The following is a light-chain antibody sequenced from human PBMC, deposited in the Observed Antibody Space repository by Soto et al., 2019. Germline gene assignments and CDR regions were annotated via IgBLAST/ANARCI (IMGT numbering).Light chain of an antibody. CDR2: DAS. Sequence: DIQMTQSPSTQSASVGDRVTITCRASQTIDNWLAWYQQKPGKDPKLLIYDASTLETGVPSRFSGSGSGTEFTLTISGLQPDDFATYYCQQYSGDSRTFGQGTKVDVK. CDR1: QTIDNW. V-gene: IGKV1-5*01. J-gene: IGKJ1*01. CDR3: QQYSGDSRT.